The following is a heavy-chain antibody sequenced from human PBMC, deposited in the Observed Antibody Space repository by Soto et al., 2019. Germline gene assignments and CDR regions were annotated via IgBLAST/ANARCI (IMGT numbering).Heavy chain of an antibody. D-gene: IGHD2-8*01. CDR3: ARKHALDAFDI. CDR1: GFTFSSYS. CDR2: ISSSSSYI. Sequence: EVQLVESGGGLVKPGGSLRLSCGASGFTFSSYSMNWVRQAPGKGLEWVSSISSSSSYIYYADSVKGRFTISRDNAKNSLYLQMNSLRAEDTAVYYCARKHALDAFDIWGQGTMVTVSS. J-gene: IGHJ3*02. V-gene: IGHV3-21*01.